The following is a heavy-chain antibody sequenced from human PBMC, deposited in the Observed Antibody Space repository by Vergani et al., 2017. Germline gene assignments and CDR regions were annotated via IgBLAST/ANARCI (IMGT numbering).Heavy chain of an antibody. CDR1: GGSFSGYY. D-gene: IGHD1-26*01. V-gene: IGHV4-34*01. CDR3: ARGGGANWFDP. Sequence: QVQLQQWGAGLLKPSETLSLTCAVYGGSFSGYYWSWIRQPPGKGLEWIGEINHSGSTNSNPSLKSRVTISVDTSKNQFSLKLSSVTAADTAVYYCARGGGANWFDPWGQGTLVTVSS. CDR2: INHSGST. J-gene: IGHJ5*02.